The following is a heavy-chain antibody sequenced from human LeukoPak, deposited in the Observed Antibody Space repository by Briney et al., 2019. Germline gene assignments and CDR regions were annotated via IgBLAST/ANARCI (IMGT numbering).Heavy chain of an antibody. D-gene: IGHD5-24*01. J-gene: IGHJ2*01. CDR1: GFTFGDYG. V-gene: IGHV3-23*01. Sequence: QAGGSLRLSCAASGFTFGDYGMSWVRQAPGKGLEWVSATTDSGDDTYYADSVKGRFTISRDNSKNTVYLQLSSLRAEDTAVYYCAKDFGRGYNSWYFDLWGRGTLVTVSS. CDR3: AKDFGRGYNSWYFDL. CDR2: TTDSGDDT.